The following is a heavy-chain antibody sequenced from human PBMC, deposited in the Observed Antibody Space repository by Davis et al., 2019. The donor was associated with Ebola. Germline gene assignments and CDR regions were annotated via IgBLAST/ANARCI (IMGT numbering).Heavy chain of an antibody. CDR2: IYTGDSDT. CDR1: GNRFSSHW. D-gene: IGHD1-20*01. CDR3: ATLRRTITGMDDGFDI. Sequence: PGGSLRLSCKDSGNRFSSHWIGWVRHMPGKGLEWMGIIYTGDSDTRYSPSFRGQVTISADKSIKTAFLQWSSLKASDTAIYYCATLRRTITGMDDGFDIWGQGTMVTVSS. V-gene: IGHV5-51*01. J-gene: IGHJ3*02.